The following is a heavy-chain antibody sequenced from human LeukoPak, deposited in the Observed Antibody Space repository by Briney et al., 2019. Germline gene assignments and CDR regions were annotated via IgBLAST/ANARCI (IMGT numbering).Heavy chain of an antibody. D-gene: IGHD6-19*01. J-gene: IGHJ4*02. CDR3: ARGKYSSGWRYYFDY. CDR1: GFTFSSYS. CDR2: ISSSSSYI. V-gene: IGHV3-21*01. Sequence: GGSLRLSCAASGFTFSSYSMNWVRQAPGKGLEWVSSISSSSSYIYYADSVKGRFTISRDNAKNSLYLQMNSLRAEDTAVYYCARGKYSSGWRYYFDYWGQGTLVTVSS.